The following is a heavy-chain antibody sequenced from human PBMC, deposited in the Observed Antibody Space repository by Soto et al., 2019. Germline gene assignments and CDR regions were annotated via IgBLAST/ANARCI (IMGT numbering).Heavy chain of an antibody. D-gene: IGHD5-18*01. CDR3: AREGRWGYSYGYYYYYGMDV. CDR1: AYTFTSFA. J-gene: IGHJ6*02. CDR2: INGDNGDT. Sequence: ASVKVSCKASAYTFTSFAMHWVRQAPGQRLEWMGWINGDNGDTKYSQKFQGRVTINPDTSKNQFSLQLNSVTPEDTAVYYCAREGRWGYSYGYYYYYGMDVWGQGTTVTVSS. V-gene: IGHV1-3*01.